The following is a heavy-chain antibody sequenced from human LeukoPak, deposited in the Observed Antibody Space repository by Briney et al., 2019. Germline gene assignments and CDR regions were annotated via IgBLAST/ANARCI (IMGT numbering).Heavy chain of an antibody. CDR3: AREAGYYYDSSGYW. Sequence: GASVKVSCKASGYSFTGYYMHWVRQAPGQGLEWMGWINPNSGGTNYAQRFQGRVTMTRDTSINTAYMELSRLRSDDTAVYYCAREAGYYYDSSGYWWGQGTLVTVSS. J-gene: IGHJ1*01. CDR2: INPNSGGT. V-gene: IGHV1-2*02. D-gene: IGHD3-22*01. CDR1: GYSFTGYY.